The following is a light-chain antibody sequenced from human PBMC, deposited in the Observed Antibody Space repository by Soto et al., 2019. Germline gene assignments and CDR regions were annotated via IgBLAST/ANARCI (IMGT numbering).Light chain of an antibody. CDR2: GAS. CDR3: QQYGSSPWT. J-gene: IGKJ1*01. Sequence: EIVLTQSPATLSLSPGERATLSCRASQSFSSYLAWYQQKPGQAPRLLIYGASSRATGIPDRFSGSGSGTDFTLTISRLGPEDFAVYYCQQYGSSPWTFGQGTKVDIK. CDR1: QSFSSY. V-gene: IGKV3-20*01.